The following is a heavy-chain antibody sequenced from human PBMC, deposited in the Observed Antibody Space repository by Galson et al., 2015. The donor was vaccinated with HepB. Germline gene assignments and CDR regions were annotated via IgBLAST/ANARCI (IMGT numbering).Heavy chain of an antibody. CDR3: ARDPSSSGWSWFDP. CDR1: GFTFSSYA. Sequence: SLRLSCAASGFTFSSYAMHWVRQAPGKGLEWVAVISYDGTNKYYADSVKGRLTISRDNSKNTLYLQMNSLRAEDTAVYYCARDPSSSGWSWFDPWGQGTLVTVSS. D-gene: IGHD6-13*01. J-gene: IGHJ5*02. CDR2: ISYDGTNK. V-gene: IGHV3-30*04.